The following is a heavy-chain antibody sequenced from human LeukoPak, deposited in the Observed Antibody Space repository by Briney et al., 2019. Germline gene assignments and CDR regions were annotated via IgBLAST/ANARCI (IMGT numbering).Heavy chain of an antibody. V-gene: IGHV1-69*05. D-gene: IGHD3-22*01. CDR2: IIPIFGTA. J-gene: IGHJ3*02. CDR3: ATRWRLDYYDSSGYQDAFDI. Sequence: SVKVPCKASGGTFSSYAISWVRQAPGQGLEWMGGIIPIFGTANYAQKFQGRVTITTDESTSTAYMELSSLRSEDTAVYYCATRWRLDYYDSSGYQDAFDIWGQGTMVTVSS. CDR1: GGTFSSYA.